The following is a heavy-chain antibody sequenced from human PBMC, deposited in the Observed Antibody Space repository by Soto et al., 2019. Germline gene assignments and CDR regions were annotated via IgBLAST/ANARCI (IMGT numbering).Heavy chain of an antibody. Sequence: SVKVSCKASGGTFSSYAISWVRQAPGQGLEWMGGIIPIFGTANYAQKFQGRVTITADESTSTAYMELSSLRSEDTAVYYCARYCSSTSCYGQGSYYYYYGMDVWGQGSTVPVSS. CDR1: GGTFSSYA. CDR2: IIPIFGTA. CDR3: ARYCSSTSCYGQGSYYYYYGMDV. J-gene: IGHJ6*02. V-gene: IGHV1-69*13. D-gene: IGHD2-2*01.